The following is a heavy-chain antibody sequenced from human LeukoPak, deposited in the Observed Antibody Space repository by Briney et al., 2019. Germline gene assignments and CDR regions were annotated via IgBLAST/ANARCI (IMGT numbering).Heavy chain of an antibody. CDR1: GFTFSSYG. Sequence: GGSLRLSCAASGFTFSSYGMHWVRQAPGKGLEWVSAISGSGGSTYYADSVKGRFTISRDNSKNTLYLQMNSLRAEDTAVYYCAKDDGVVVVAATPPYYGMDVWGQGTTVTVSS. J-gene: IGHJ6*02. V-gene: IGHV3-23*01. CDR3: AKDDGVVVVAATPPYYGMDV. D-gene: IGHD2-15*01. CDR2: ISGSGGST.